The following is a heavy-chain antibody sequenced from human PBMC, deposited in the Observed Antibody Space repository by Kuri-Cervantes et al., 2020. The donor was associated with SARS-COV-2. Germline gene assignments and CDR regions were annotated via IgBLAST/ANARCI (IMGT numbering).Heavy chain of an antibody. CDR1: GFTFDDYG. J-gene: IGHJ6*03. CDR2: INWNGGST. CDR3: ARVAGEGPIYYYYMDV. V-gene: IGHV3-20*04. Sequence: GGSLRLSCAASGFTFDDYGMSWVRQAPGKGLEWVSGINWNGGSTGYADSVKGRFTISRDNAKNSLYLQINSLRGEDTAVYYCARVAGEGPIYYYYMDVWGKGTTVTVSS. D-gene: IGHD3-10*01.